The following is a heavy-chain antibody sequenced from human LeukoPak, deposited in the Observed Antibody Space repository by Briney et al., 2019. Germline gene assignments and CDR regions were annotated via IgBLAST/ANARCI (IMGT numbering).Heavy chain of an antibody. CDR2: ISYDGSNK. CDR1: GFTFSSYA. V-gene: IGHV3-30-3*01. CDR3: ARVGYDFWSGYDNWFDP. D-gene: IGHD3-3*01. J-gene: IGHJ5*02. Sequence: GGSLRLSCAASGFTFSSYAMHWVRQAPGKGLEWVAVISYDGSNKYYADSVKGRFTISRDNSKNTPYLQMNSLRAEDTAVYYCARVGYDFWSGYDNWFDPWGQGTLVTVSS.